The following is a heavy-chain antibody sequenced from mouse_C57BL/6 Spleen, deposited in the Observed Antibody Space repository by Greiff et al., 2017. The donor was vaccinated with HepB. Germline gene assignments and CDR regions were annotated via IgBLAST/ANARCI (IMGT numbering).Heavy chain of an antibody. J-gene: IGHJ1*03. CDR3: TRDAYYSNYGGLLYWYFDV. V-gene: IGHV5-9-1*02. CDR1: GFTFSSYA. Sequence: EVKLMESGEGLVKPGGSLKLSCAASGFTFSSYAMSWVRQTPEKRLEWVAYISSGGDYIYYADTVKGRFTISRDNARNTLYLQMSSLKSEDTAMYYCTRDAYYSNYGGLLYWYFDVWGTGTTVTVSS. CDR2: ISSGGDYI. D-gene: IGHD2-5*01.